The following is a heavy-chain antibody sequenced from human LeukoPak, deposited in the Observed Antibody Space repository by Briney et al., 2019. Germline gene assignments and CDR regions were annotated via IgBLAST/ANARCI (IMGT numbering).Heavy chain of an antibody. Sequence: ASVKVSCKASGYTFTNFGISWVRQAPGQGLEWMGWISVHKGDTNYAQILQGRVTMTTDTSTSTAYMELRSLRSDDTAEYYCARAGGWARGDYKADAFDIWGQGTMVTVSS. CDR3: ARAGGWARGDYKADAFDI. D-gene: IGHD6-19*01. V-gene: IGHV1-18*01. J-gene: IGHJ3*02. CDR2: ISVHKGDT. CDR1: GYTFTNFG.